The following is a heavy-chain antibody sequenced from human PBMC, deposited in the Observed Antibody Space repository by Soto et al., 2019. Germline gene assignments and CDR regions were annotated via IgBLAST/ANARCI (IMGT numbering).Heavy chain of an antibody. J-gene: IGHJ4*02. Sequence: SETLSLTCTVSGGSMNTYYWGWFRQPPGKGLEWVGYIYYSGSTNYNPSLKSRVTISVDTSKNQFSLKLSSVTAADTAVYYCARGETYYYGSGSYFNFDYWGQGTLVTVSS. CDR2: IYYSGST. V-gene: IGHV4-59*01. CDR1: GGSMNTYY. CDR3: ARGETYYYGSGSYFNFDY. D-gene: IGHD3-10*01.